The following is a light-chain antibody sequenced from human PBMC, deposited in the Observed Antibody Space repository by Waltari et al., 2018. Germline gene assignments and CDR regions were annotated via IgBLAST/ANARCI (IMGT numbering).Light chain of an antibody. J-gene: IGKJ4*01. CDR3: QQYNNWRALT. Sequence: ELVLTQSPGTLSSSPGERATLSCRASQSVSKYLAWYQQRPGQAPRLLIYAASTRATGIPDRFSGSGSGTDFSLTISRLEPEDFAVYYCQQYNNWRALTFGGGTKVEIK. CDR2: AAS. V-gene: IGKV3-20*01. CDR1: QSVSKY.